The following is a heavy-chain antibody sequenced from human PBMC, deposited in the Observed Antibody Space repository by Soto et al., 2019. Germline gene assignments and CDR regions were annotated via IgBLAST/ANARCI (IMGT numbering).Heavy chain of an antibody. J-gene: IGHJ6*02. CDR1: GFTCSSYR. Sequence: TLRRTGSAAGFTCSSYRVNWARQARGKRLGWPSSISSSSYIYYADSVKGRFTIARDNAKNSLYLQMNSLRAEDTGVYYCARDWKGYSSSWSFGYYYYGMHVWAQGTTVTFSS. D-gene: IGHD6-13*01. CDR3: ARDWKGYSSSWSFGYYYYGMHV. V-gene: IGHV3-21*04. CDR2: ISSSSYI.